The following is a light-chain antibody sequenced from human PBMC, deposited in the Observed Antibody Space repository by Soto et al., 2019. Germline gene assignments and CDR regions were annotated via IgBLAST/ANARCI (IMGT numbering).Light chain of an antibody. CDR1: RGVGNS. J-gene: IGKJ3*01. CDR2: GAS. Sequence: DIQMTQSPSTLSAFVGDRVTITCRASRGVGNSLAWYQQKPGKVPTLLIYGASTLESGVPSRFSGSGSGTFFTLIINSLQPDDVATYYCQKYDSAPFIFGPGSKVNLK. V-gene: IGKV1-27*01. CDR3: QKYDSAPFI.